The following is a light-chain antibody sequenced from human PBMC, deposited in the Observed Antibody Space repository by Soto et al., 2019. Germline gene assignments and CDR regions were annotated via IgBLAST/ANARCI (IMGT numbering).Light chain of an antibody. J-gene: IGLJ2*01. Sequence: QSALTQPASVSGSPGQSITISCTGTTSDVGGYNHVSWYQQHPDKAPKLIIYDVGNRPSGVSNRFSGSKSGNTASLTISGLQAEDEADYSCSSYSSSSTVVLFGGGTKVTVL. CDR3: SSYSSSSTVVL. CDR1: TSDVGGYNH. V-gene: IGLV2-14*03. CDR2: DVG.